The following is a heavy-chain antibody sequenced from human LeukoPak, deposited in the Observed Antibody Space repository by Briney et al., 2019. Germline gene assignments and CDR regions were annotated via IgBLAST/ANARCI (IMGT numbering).Heavy chain of an antibody. CDR2: IHHSGRS. Sequence: TLSLTCTLSADSPRSGGQYWASIRQLPGRGLESIGFIHHSGRSRHHPSFKDRVAIPVDTYRKQFALKLSSVTAADTAMDDCARGGNRFGGFYFDYWGQGIQVIVSS. D-gene: IGHD3-10*01. V-gene: IGHV4-31*03. CDR1: ADSPRSGGQY. CDR3: ARGGNRFGGFYFDY. J-gene: IGHJ4*02.